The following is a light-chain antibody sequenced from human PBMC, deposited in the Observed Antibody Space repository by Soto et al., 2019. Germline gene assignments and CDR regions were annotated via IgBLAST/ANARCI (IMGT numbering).Light chain of an antibody. Sequence: QLVLTQSPSASASLGXSVKLTCTLSSGHSTYAIAWHQQQPEKGPRYLMKLNSDGSHSKGDGIPDRFSGSSSGAERYLTISSLQSEDEADYYCQTWGTGIQVIFGGGTKLTVL. J-gene: IGLJ2*01. V-gene: IGLV4-69*01. CDR2: LNSDGSH. CDR1: SGHSTYA. CDR3: QTWGTGIQVI.